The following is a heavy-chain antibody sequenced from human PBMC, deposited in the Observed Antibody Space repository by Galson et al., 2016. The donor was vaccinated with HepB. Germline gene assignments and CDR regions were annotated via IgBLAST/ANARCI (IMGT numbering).Heavy chain of an antibody. J-gene: IGHJ6*02. CDR2: ISSSSSYI. V-gene: IGHV3-21*01. Sequence: SLRLSCAASGFTFSTYSMNWVRQAPGKGLEWVSSISSSSSYIYYAGSVKGRFTISRDNAKNSLYLQMNSLRDEDTAVYYCARFPKEVTAITGKYVFHGMDVWGPGTTVTVSS. CDR3: ARFPKEVTAITGKYVFHGMDV. D-gene: IGHD1-20*01. CDR1: GFTFSTYS.